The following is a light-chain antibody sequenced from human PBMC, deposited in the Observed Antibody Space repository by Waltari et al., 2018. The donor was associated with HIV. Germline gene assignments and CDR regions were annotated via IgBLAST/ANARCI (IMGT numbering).Light chain of an antibody. CDR2: AVP. CDR1: SSDVGTYNY. J-gene: IGLJ3*02. V-gene: IGLV2-14*01. CDR3: SSYTSNNILV. Sequence: QSALTQPASVSGSFGQSITISCTGTSSDVGTYNYVSWYQQHTGKAPKLIIYAVPLRPSCVSNRSSGSKSGNTASLTISGLQAEDEADYSCSSYTSNNILVFGGGTKLTVL.